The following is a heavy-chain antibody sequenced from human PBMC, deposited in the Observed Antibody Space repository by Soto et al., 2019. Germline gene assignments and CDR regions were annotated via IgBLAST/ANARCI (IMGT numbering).Heavy chain of an antibody. CDR3: ARVVSGHLNGYMDV. J-gene: IGHJ6*03. Sequence: EVQRMESGGGLVKPGGSLRLSCAASGFIFSSYSMNWVRQAPGKGLEWVSSISSSNTYIYYADSVKGRFTISRDNAKNSLFLQMNTLRAEDTAVYYCARVVSGHLNGYMDVWVNGTTVTVSS. D-gene: IGHD2-15*01. V-gene: IGHV3-21*01. CDR1: GFIFSSYS. CDR2: ISSSNTYI.